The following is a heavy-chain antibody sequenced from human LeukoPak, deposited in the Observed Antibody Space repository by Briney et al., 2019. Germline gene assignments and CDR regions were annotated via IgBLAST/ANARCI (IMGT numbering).Heavy chain of an antibody. CDR1: GFTFSGYS. J-gene: IGHJ5*02. D-gene: IGHD2-2*01. CDR2: ISSSSSYI. Sequence: GGSLRLSCAASGFTFSGYSMNWVRQAPGKGLEWVSSISSSSSYIYYADSVKGRFTISRDNAKNSLYLQMNSLRAEDTAVYYCARGKDCSSTSCYFARWFDPWGQGTLVTVSS. V-gene: IGHV3-21*01. CDR3: ARGKDCSSTSCYFARWFDP.